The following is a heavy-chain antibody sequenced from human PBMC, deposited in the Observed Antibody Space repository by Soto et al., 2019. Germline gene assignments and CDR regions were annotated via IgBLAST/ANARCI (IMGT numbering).Heavy chain of an antibody. D-gene: IGHD6-19*01. CDR3: ARDADSIAVAGIFDY. J-gene: IGHJ4*02. CDR2: IYYSGST. Sequence: SETLSLTCTVSGGSISSSSYYWGWIRQPPGKGLEWIGSIYYSGSTYYNPSLKSRVTISVDTSKNQFSLKLSSVTAADTAVYYCARDADSIAVAGIFDYWGQGTLVTVSS. V-gene: IGHV4-39*07. CDR1: GGSISSSSYY.